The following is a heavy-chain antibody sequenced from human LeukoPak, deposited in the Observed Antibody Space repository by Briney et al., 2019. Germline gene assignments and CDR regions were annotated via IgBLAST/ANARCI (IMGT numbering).Heavy chain of an antibody. Sequence: PGGSLRLSCEVSGFPFSSHAMSWVRQAPGRGLEWVSGISISADMTYYADSVQGRFIISRDNSKNTLYLQMDSLRAEDTAFYYCANEEVPNDYWGQGTLVTVSS. CDR3: ANEEVPNDY. V-gene: IGHV3-23*01. CDR1: GFPFSSHA. J-gene: IGHJ4*02. D-gene: IGHD1-1*01. CDR2: ISISADMT.